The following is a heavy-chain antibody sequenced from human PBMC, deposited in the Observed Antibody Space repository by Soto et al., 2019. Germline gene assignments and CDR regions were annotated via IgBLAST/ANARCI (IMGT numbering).Heavy chain of an antibody. Sequence: QVQLQESGPGLVKPSDTLSLTCAVSGYSISSSNWWGWIRQPPGKGLEWIGYIYYSGTTYYNPSLKSRVTMSVDTSRNHFSLKLTSVTAVDTAVYYCARREIQGPIDYWGQGTLVTVSS. J-gene: IGHJ4*02. CDR1: GYSISSSNW. CDR2: IYYSGTT. V-gene: IGHV4-28*01. CDR3: ARREIQGPIDY. D-gene: IGHD1-26*01.